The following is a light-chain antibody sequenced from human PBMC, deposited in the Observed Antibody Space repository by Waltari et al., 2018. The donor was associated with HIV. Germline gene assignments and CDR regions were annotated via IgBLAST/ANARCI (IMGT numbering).Light chain of an antibody. CDR3: QVWGATNDWV. V-gene: IGLV3-21*02. Sequence: YVLTQPPSVSVAPNQTATVACIGENIGVRDVHWYRQRSGQAPEVVIHDDRDRAPGIPGRITGSDSGDMATLTIASVEAGDEAVYYCQVWGATNDWVFGGGTKVTVL. CDR2: DDR. CDR1: NIGVRD. J-gene: IGLJ3*02.